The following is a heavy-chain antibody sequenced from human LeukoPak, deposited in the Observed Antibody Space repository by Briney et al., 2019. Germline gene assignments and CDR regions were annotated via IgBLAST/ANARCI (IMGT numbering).Heavy chain of an antibody. CDR3: ARVRYYYDSSGYYFPDY. V-gene: IGHV1-8*01. D-gene: IGHD3-22*01. Sequence: ASVKVSCTASVYTFTSYDINWVRQATVQGVECMGWMNPNSGNTGYAHKFQGRVSMTRTTYISTAYMEMSMLRSEDEDVYFCARVRYYYDSSGYYFPDYWGQGTLVTVSA. CDR1: VYTFTSYD. CDR2: MNPNSGNT. J-gene: IGHJ4*02.